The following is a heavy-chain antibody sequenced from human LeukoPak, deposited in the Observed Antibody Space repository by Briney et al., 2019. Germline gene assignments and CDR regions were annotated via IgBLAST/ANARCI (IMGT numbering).Heavy chain of an antibody. D-gene: IGHD3-9*01. Sequence: GGSLRLSCAASGFTVSSNYMSWVRQAPGKGLEWVSVIYSGGSTYYADSVKGRFTISRDNSKNTLYLQMNSLRAEDTAVYYCARGRPDYDILTGYYTWRYYYYMDVWGKGTTVTVSS. J-gene: IGHJ6*03. V-gene: IGHV3-66*01. CDR3: ARGRPDYDILTGYYTWRYYYYMDV. CDR1: GFTVSSNY. CDR2: IYSGGST.